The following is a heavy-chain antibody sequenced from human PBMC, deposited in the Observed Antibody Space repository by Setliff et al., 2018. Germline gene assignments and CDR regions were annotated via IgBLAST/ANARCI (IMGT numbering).Heavy chain of an antibody. Sequence: ASVKVSCKASGYTFTNYHMHWVRQAPGQGLEWMGVINCTGGSATYAQKFQGRVTMTRDTSTSTAYMELSSLRSEDRAVYFCAKQGDLAFDHWGQGTQVTVSS. J-gene: IGHJ5*02. CDR2: INCTGGSA. D-gene: IGHD3-16*01. CDR3: AKQGDLAFDH. CDR1: GYTFTNYH. V-gene: IGHV1-46*01.